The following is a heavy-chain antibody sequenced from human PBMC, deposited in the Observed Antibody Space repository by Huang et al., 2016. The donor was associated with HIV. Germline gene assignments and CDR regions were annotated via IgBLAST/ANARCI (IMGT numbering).Heavy chain of an antibody. CDR3: ARGAGGGAYYFDY. V-gene: IGHV3-30-3*01. Sequence: QVQLVESGGGVVQPGRSLRLSCAASGFSFSSYAMHWVRQAPGKGMEWVAFISYDGNNRYYADSVKGRFTISRDNSKNTLYLQMNSLRAEDTTMYYCARGAGGGAYYFDYWGQGTLVTVSS. CDR2: ISYDGNNR. CDR1: GFSFSSYA. D-gene: IGHD2-21*01. J-gene: IGHJ4*02.